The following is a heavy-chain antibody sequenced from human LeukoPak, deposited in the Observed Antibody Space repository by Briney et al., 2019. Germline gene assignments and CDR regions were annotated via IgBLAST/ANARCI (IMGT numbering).Heavy chain of an antibody. J-gene: IGHJ4*02. CDR3: AKEYSGSFSPFPSYFDY. Sequence: GGSLRLSCAASGFTFSSYAMSWVRQAPGKGLEWVSVISGSGGRTYYADSVKGRFTISRDNSKNTLYLQMNSLRAEDTAVYYCAKEYSGSFSPFPSYFDYWGQGTLVTVSS. V-gene: IGHV3-23*01. CDR2: ISGSGGRT. CDR1: GFTFSSYA. D-gene: IGHD1-26*01.